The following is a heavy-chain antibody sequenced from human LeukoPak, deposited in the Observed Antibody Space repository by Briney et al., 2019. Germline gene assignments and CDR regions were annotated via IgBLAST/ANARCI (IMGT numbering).Heavy chain of an antibody. CDR1: GYTFTSYY. CDR2: INPHSGGT. V-gene: IGHV1-2*02. Sequence: ASVKVSCKASGYTFTSYYMHWVRQAPGQGLEWMGWINPHSGGTNYAQKFQGRVTFTADESTSTAYLELSSLRSEDTALYYCARKLRLGGNWFDPWGQGTPVTVSS. D-gene: IGHD1-26*01. J-gene: IGHJ5*02. CDR3: ARKLRLGGNWFDP.